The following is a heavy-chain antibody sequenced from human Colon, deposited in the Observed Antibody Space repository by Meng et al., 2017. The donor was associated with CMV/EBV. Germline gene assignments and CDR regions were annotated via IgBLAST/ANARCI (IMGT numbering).Heavy chain of an antibody. CDR1: GFTFRSYA. V-gene: IGHV3-23*01. J-gene: IGHJ4*02. CDR2: ISGSTTST. Sequence: GESLKISCAASGFTFRSYAMSWVRQAPGKGLEWVASISGSTTSTDYADSVKGRFTISRDNAKNTLYLQMSNLRAEDTAIYYCAVGAFSNNARAVDYWGQGTLVTVSS. CDR3: AVGAFSNNARAVDY. D-gene: IGHD1-26*01.